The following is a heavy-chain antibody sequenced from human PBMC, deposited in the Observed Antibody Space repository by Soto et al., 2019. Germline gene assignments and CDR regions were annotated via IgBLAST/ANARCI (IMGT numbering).Heavy chain of an antibody. J-gene: IGHJ4*02. V-gene: IGHV3-23*01. Sequence: EVQLLESGGGLVQPGGSLRLSCAASGFTFSSYAMSWVRQAPGSGLEWVSTNGASGVTTYYAGSVKGRFTISRDISKNMLYLQIDSLGAEDTAVYYCARVGGSSSARYWGQGTLVTVSS. CDR2: NGASGVTT. CDR3: ARVGGSSSARY. CDR1: GFTFSSYA. D-gene: IGHD6-6*01.